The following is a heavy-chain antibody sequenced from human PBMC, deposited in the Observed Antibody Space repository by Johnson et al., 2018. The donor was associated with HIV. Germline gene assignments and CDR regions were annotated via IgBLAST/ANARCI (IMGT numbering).Heavy chain of an antibody. J-gene: IGHJ3*01. V-gene: IGHV3-30-3*01. D-gene: IGHD4-17*01. CDR2: ISYDGSNK. CDR3: ATLTVRSRAFDL. Sequence: QMLLVESGGGLVQPGRSLRLSCAASGFTFSSYAMHWVRQAPGKGLEWVAVISYDGSNKYYADSVKGRFTVSRDNAKRSLYLQLSNLRAEDTALYYCATLTVRSRAFDLWGQGTLVTVSS. CDR1: GFTFSSYA.